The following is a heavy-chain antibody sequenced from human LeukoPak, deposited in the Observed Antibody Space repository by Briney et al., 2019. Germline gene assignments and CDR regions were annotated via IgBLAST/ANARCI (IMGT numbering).Heavy chain of an antibody. CDR2: INHSGST. J-gene: IGHJ4*02. CDR3: ARARERITMIVVVITSYYFDY. V-gene: IGHV4-34*01. Sequence: PSETLSLTCAVYGGSFSGYYWSWIRQPPGKGLEWIGEINHSGSTNYNPSLKSRVTISVDTSKNQFSLKLSSVTAADTAVYYCARARERITMIVVVITSYYFDYWGRGTLVTVSS. D-gene: IGHD3-22*01. CDR1: GGSFSGYY.